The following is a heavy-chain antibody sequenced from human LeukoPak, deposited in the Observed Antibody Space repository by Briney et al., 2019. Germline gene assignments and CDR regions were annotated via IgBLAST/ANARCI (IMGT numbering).Heavy chain of an antibody. CDR3: ARSRNDASGTSLNY. D-gene: IGHD3-10*01. V-gene: IGHV3-23*01. CDR1: GIAFSGYA. J-gene: IGHJ4*02. Sequence: GGSLRLSCAASGIAFSGYAMTWVRQVPGRGLEWVSDISGRGENTYYADSVKGRFTISRDNSMNTLYLQMNSLRAEDTAVYYCARSRNDASGTSLNYWGQGTLVTVS. CDR2: ISGRGENT.